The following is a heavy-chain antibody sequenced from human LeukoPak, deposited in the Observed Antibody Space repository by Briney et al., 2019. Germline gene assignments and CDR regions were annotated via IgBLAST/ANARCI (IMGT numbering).Heavy chain of an antibody. CDR1: GGSISSSSYY. CDR3: ARAYYDSSGYHADAFDI. V-gene: IGHV4-39*07. Sequence: PSETLSLTCTVSGGSISSSSYYWGWIRQPPGKGLEWIGSIYYSGSTYYNPSLKSRVTISVDTSKNQFSLKLSSVTAADTAVYYCARAYYDSSGYHADAFDIWGQGTMVTVSS. D-gene: IGHD3-22*01. CDR2: IYYSGST. J-gene: IGHJ3*02.